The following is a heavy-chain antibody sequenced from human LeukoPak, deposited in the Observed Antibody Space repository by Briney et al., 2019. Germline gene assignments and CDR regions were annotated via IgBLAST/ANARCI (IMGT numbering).Heavy chain of an antibody. Sequence: SVKVSCKASGYTFTSYAISWVRQAPGQGLEWMGGIIPIFGTANYAQKFQGRVTITADESTSTAYMELSSLRSEDTAVYYCARDLHDTIFGVAHYYYYGMDVWGQGTTVTVSS. CDR1: GYTFTSYA. CDR2: IIPIFGTA. V-gene: IGHV1-69*13. D-gene: IGHD3-3*01. J-gene: IGHJ6*02. CDR3: ARDLHDTIFGVAHYYYYGMDV.